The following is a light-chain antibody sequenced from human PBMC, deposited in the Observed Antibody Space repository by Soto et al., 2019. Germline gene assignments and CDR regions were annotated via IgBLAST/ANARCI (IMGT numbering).Light chain of an antibody. J-gene: IGLJ3*02. CDR1: SSNIGNNF. Sequence: QSVLTQPPSVSAAPGQKVTMSCSGRSSNIGNNFVSWDQQLPGTAPQLLIYDNYKRPSGIPDRFSGSKSGTSATLGITGLQTGDEADYYCGTWYSSLSAGVFGGGTKLTV. V-gene: IGLV1-51*01. CDR3: GTWYSSLSAGV. CDR2: DNY.